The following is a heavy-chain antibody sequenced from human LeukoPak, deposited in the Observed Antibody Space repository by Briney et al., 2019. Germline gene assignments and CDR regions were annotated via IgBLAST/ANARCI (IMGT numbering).Heavy chain of an antibody. CDR3: ARERASFDF. CDR2: INPGGGSA. Sequence: ASVKVSCKASGYPFTSYYIHWVRQAPGQGLEWMGIINPGGGSATYAQKFQGRVTMTSDPSTSTVYRDLSSLTSEDTAVYYCARERASFDFWGQGTLVTVSS. J-gene: IGHJ4*02. V-gene: IGHV1-46*01. CDR1: GYPFTSYY.